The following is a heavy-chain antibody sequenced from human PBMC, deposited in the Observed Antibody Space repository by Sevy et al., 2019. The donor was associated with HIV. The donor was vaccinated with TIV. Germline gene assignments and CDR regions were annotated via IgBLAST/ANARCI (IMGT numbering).Heavy chain of an antibody. CDR3: VRGPNCGVGGCQQISPYCLDV. J-gene: IGHJ6*03. D-gene: IGHD2-21*01. CDR1: GFTFSDHY. CDR2: IRNRPNTYTT. Sequence: GGSLRLSCAASGFTFSDHYVDWVRQAPGKGLDWVGRIRNRPNTYTTEYAASVEGRFTISRDDSKNSLYLQMNSLKTEDSAVYYCVRGPNCGVGGCQQISPYCLDVWGKGATVTVSS. V-gene: IGHV3-72*01.